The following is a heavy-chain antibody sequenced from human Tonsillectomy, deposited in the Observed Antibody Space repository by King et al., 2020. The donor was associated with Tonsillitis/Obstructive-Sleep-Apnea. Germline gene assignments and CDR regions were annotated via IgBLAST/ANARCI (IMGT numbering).Heavy chain of an antibody. J-gene: IGHJ4*02. CDR3: ARDLPIVVIPAAIKGGFDY. D-gene: IGHD2-2*02. CDR1: GFTFRSYA. CDR2: ISYDGSNK. Sequence: VQLVESGGGVVQPGRSLRLSCAASGFTFRSYAMHWVRQAPGTGLEWVAVISYDGSNKYYADSVKGRFTISRDNSKNTLYLQMNSLRAEDTAMYYCARDLPIVVIPAAIKGGFDYWGQGTLVTVSS. V-gene: IGHV3-30*04.